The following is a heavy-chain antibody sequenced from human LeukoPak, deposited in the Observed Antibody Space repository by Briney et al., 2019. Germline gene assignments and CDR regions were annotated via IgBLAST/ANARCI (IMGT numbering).Heavy chain of an antibody. J-gene: IGHJ4*02. Sequence: PGGSLRVSCAASGFTFGSYAMHRVRQAPGRGLEWVALISYDGSNKYYADSVKGRFIISRDNSKNTLYLQMNSLRAEDTAVYYCAKVGNNWDFDYWGQGTLVTVSS. CDR1: GFTFGSYA. CDR2: ISYDGSNK. D-gene: IGHD1-1*01. CDR3: AKVGNNWDFDY. V-gene: IGHV3-30*18.